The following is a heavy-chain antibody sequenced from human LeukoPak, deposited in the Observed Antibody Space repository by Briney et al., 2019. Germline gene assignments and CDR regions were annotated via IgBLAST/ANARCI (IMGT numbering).Heavy chain of an antibody. CDR2: IYSGGST. CDR3: ARGHDYDSSVAY. Sequence: PGGPLRLSCAASGFTVSSNYMSWVRQAPGKGLDWVSVIYSGGSTYYADSVKGRFTISRDNSKNTLYLQMNSLRAEDTAVYYCARGHDYDSSVAYWGQGTLVTVSS. V-gene: IGHV3-66*01. J-gene: IGHJ4*02. D-gene: IGHD3-22*01. CDR1: GFTVSSNY.